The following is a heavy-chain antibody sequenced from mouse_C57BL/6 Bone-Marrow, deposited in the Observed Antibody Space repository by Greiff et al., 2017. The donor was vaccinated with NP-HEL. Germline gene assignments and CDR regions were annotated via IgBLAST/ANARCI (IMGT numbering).Heavy chain of an antibody. Sequence: VQLKQSGAELVRPGTSVKVSCKASGYAFTNYLIEWVKQRPGQGLEWIGVINPGSGGTNYNEKFKGKATLTADKSSSTAYMQLSSLTSEDSAVYFCARRGYEGFDYWGQGTTLTVSS. D-gene: IGHD2-2*01. CDR1: GYAFTNYL. CDR3: ARRGYEGFDY. CDR2: INPGSGGT. J-gene: IGHJ2*01. V-gene: IGHV1-54*01.